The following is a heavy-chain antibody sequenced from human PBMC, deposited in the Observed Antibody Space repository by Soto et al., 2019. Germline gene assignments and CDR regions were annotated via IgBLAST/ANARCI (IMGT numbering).Heavy chain of an antibody. CDR1: GYTFTSYY. V-gene: IGHV1-46*01. CDR2: INPSGGST. J-gene: IGHJ6*02. Sequence: ASVKVSCKASGYTFTSYYMHWVRQAPGQGLEWMGIINPSGGSTSYAQKFQGRVTMTRDTSTSTVYMELSSLRSEDTAVYYCARECSSTSCYSGGYYYYYGMDVWGQGTTVTVS. D-gene: IGHD2-2*01. CDR3: ARECSSTSCYSGGYYYYYGMDV.